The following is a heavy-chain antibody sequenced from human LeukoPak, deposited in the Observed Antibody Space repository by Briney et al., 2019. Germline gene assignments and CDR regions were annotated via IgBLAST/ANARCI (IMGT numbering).Heavy chain of an antibody. J-gene: IGHJ4*02. CDR1: GFTFSSFV. CDR2: ITSNGGST. D-gene: IGHD6-19*01. Sequence: PGGSLRLSCSASGFTFSSFVMHWVRQAPGKGLEYVSRITSNGGSTYYADSVKGRFTISRDNSKNTPYLQMSSLRDEDTAVYYCVNQISGWVYWGQGTMVTVSS. V-gene: IGHV3-64D*06. CDR3: VNQISGWVY.